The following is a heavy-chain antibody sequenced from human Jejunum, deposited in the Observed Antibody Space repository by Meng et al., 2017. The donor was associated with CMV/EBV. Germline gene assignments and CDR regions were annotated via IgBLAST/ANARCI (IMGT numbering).Heavy chain of an antibody. CDR1: GFTFTTYA. D-gene: IGHD3-3*01. CDR3: AKDLTWSGNAYWYFDL. V-gene: IGHV3-23*01. Sequence: EVQLLESXGGLVQPXXSXXXXXXXSGFTFTTYAMNWVRQAPGKGLEWASNISGSGGSTYYADSVKGRFTISRDNSKNTLYLQMNSLRAEDTAVYYCAKDLTWSGNAYWYFDLWGRGTLVTVSS. J-gene: IGHJ2*01. CDR2: ISGSGGST.